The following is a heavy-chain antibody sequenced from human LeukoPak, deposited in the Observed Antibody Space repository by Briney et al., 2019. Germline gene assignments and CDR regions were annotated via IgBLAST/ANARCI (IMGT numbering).Heavy chain of an antibody. CDR2: IRSKAYGGTT. D-gene: IGHD2-8*02. Sequence: PGGSLRLSCTASGFTFGDYAMTWVRQAPGKGLEWVGFIRSKAYGGTTEYAASVKGRFTISRDDSKSIAYLQMNSLKTEDTAVYYCTRDLSAWWARVTSWGQAGYWGQGTLVTVSS. V-gene: IGHV3-49*04. CDR1: GFTFGDYA. J-gene: IGHJ4*02. CDR3: TRDLSAWWARVTSWGQAGY.